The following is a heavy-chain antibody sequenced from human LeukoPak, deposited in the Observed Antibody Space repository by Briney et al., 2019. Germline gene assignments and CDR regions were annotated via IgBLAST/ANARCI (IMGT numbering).Heavy chain of an antibody. CDR2: VYHSGGA. J-gene: IGHJ4*01. V-gene: IGHV4/OR15-8*01. CDR1: GASIASHSW. CDR3: AYNRNFALDN. Sequence: PSETLSLTCAVSGASIASHSWWSWVRQPPGKGLEWIGEVYHSGGANYKPSLKSRVTISVDTSRNHFSLKLTSVSAADTAVYFCAYNRNFALDNWGQGTLVTVSS. D-gene: IGHD1-14*01.